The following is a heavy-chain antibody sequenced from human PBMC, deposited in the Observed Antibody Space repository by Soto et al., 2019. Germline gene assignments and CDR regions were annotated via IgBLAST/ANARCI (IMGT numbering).Heavy chain of an antibody. D-gene: IGHD1-26*01. CDR2: MEPSTGRT. CDR3: ARGVSAGVDY. CDR1: GYSFTSLD. Sequence: QVQLVQPGAEVREPGASVKVSCKASGYSFTSLDINWVRQTAGQGLEWMGWMEPSTGRTGYAQKFQGGVTMTRDTSITTAYMELTTLTSDDTAFYYCARGVSAGVDYWGQGTLVIVSS. J-gene: IGHJ4*02. V-gene: IGHV1-8*01.